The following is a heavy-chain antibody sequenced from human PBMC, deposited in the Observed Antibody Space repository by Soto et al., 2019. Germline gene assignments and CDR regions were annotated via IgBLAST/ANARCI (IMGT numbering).Heavy chain of an antibody. CDR3: ARDNGFGEADV. CDR1: GYSFTSHG. D-gene: IGHD3-10*01. J-gene: IGHJ6*02. Sequence: QVQLVQSGAEVKKPGASVKVSCKASGYSFTSHGVSWVRQAPGQGLEWMGWISAYNGNTNYAQKFQGRGTMTTDTSTSTAYMELRSLRSDDSAVNYSARDNGFGEADVWGQGTTFSVSS. CDR2: ISAYNGNT. V-gene: IGHV1-18*01.